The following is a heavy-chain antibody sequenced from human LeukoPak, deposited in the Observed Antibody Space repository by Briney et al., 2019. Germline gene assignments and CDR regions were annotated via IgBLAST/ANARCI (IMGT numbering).Heavy chain of an antibody. D-gene: IGHD3-22*01. CDR3: ARHRLKYYDSSGYYDY. CDR1: GASMRSETHY. Sequence: PPETLSLTCTVSGASMRSETHYWSWLRQLPGKGPEWIAYIYYTAGAYYNPSLQSRVTISLDASENQFSLKLRSVTAADTAVYYCARHRLKYYDSSGYYDYWGQGTLVTVSS. J-gene: IGHJ4*02. CDR2: IYYTAGA. V-gene: IGHV4-31*03.